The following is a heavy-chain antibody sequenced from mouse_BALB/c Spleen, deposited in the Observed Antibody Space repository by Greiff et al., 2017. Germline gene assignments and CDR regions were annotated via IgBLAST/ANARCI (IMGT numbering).Heavy chain of an antibody. CDR3: ARGYGSRFAY. D-gene: IGHD1-1*01. J-gene: IGHJ3*01. V-gene: IGHV5-6-5*01. Sequence: EVQLVESGGGLVKPGGSLKLSCAASGFTFSSYAMSWVRQTPEQRLEWVASISSGGSTYYPDSVKGRFTIARDNARNILYLQMSRLRSEDTAMYCCARGYGSRFAYWGQGTLVTVSA. CDR2: ISSGGST. CDR1: GFTFSSYA.